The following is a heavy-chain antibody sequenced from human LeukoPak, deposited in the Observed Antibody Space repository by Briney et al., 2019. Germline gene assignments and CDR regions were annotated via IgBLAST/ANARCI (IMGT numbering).Heavy chain of an antibody. J-gene: IGHJ5*02. CDR3: AKRGNTISFFDP. Sequence: PGGSLRLSCGASGFTFSNYAMYWVRQAPGKGLEWVSGLTGGGDFTYYAESVKGQFTISRDNSKNTLYLEMNSLRADDTAVYYCAKRGNTISFFDPWGQGTLVTVSS. CDR2: LTGGGDFT. D-gene: IGHD1-1*01. V-gene: IGHV3-23*01. CDR1: GFTFSNYA.